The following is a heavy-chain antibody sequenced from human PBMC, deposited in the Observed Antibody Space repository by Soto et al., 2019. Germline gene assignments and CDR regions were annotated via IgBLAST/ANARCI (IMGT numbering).Heavy chain of an antibody. CDR3: ARDLYSGYDSYFDY. J-gene: IGHJ4*02. V-gene: IGHV1-2*04. CDR2: INPNSGGT. Sequence: ASVKVSCKASGYTFTGYYMHWVRQAPGQGLEWMGWINPNSGGTNYAQKFQGWVTMTRDTSISTAYMELSRLRSDDTAVYYCARDLYSGYDSYFDYWGQGTLVTVSS. D-gene: IGHD5-12*01. CDR1: GYTFTGYY.